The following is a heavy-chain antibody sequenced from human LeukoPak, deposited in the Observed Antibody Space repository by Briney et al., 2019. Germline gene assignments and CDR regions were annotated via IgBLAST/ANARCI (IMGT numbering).Heavy chain of an antibody. D-gene: IGHD6-19*01. Sequence: PGGSLRLSCAASGFTFSSYWMHWVRQAPGEGLVWVSRINGDGSYTNYADSVKGRFTISRDNARNTLYLQMSSLRAEDTAVYFCARVGYSSGLSHFDSWGQGTLVTVYS. CDR1: GFTFSSYW. V-gene: IGHV3-74*01. J-gene: IGHJ4*02. CDR3: ARVGYSSGLSHFDS. CDR2: INGDGSYT.